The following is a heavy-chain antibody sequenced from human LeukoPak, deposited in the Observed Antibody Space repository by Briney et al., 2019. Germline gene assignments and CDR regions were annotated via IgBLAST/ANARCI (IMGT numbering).Heavy chain of an antibody. J-gene: IGHJ4*02. D-gene: IGHD3-16*02. CDR1: GFTFSSYA. Sequence: GGSLRLSCAASGFTFSSYAMSWVRQAPGKGLEWVSAISGSGGSTYYADSVKGRFTISRDNSKNTLYLQMNSLRAEDTAVYYCAKSSGIMIAFGGVIVDDYWGQGTLVTVSS. CDR2: ISGSGGST. CDR3: AKSSGIMIAFGGVIVDDY. V-gene: IGHV3-23*01.